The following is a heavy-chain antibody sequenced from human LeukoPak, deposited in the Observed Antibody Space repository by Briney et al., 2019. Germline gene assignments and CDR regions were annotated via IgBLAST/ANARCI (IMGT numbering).Heavy chain of an antibody. V-gene: IGHV4-61*02. J-gene: IGHJ5*02. CDR1: GGSISSGSYY. Sequence: SETLSLTCTVSGGSISSGSYYWSWIRQPAGKGLEWIGRIYTSGSINYNPSLKSRVTISVDTSKNQFSLKLSSVTAADTAVYYCARGLIVVVPAAPESNWFDPWGQGTLVTVSS. D-gene: IGHD2-2*01. CDR3: ARGLIVVVPAAPESNWFDP. CDR2: IYTSGSI.